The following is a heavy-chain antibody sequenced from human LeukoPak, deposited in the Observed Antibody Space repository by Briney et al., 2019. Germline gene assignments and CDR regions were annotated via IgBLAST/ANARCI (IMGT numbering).Heavy chain of an antibody. D-gene: IGHD3-10*02. V-gene: IGHV3-66*01. CDR1: GFTVSSNY. CDR3: ARVFPHNWFDP. Sequence: GGSLRLSCAASGFTVSSNYMSWVRQAPGKGLEWVSIIYSGGGAYYADSVKGRFTISRDNSRNTLFLQINSLRAEDTAMYYCARVFPHNWFDPWGQGTLVTVSS. CDR2: IYSGGGA. J-gene: IGHJ5*02.